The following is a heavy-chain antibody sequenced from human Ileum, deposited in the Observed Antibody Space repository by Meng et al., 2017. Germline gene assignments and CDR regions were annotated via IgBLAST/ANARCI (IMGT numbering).Heavy chain of an antibody. CDR3: AREPPAAAGTGADY. J-gene: IGHJ4*02. CDR2: IYYSGTT. D-gene: IGHD6-13*01. CDR1: GGLTNSGDYF. Sequence: QVQLQESGPGLVKPSQTLSLTCTVSGGLTNSGDYFWSWIRQHPGKGLEWIGYIYYSGTTYYNPSLKSRVTISVDTSKNQFSLKLSSVTAADTAVYYCAREPPAAAGTGADYWGQGTLVTVSS. V-gene: IGHV4-31*03.